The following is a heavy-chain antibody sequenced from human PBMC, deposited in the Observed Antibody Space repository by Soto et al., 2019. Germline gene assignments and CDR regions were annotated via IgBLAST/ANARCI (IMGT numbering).Heavy chain of an antibody. V-gene: IGHV1-2*04. Sequence: ASVKVSCKASGYTFTGYYMHWVRQAPGQGLEWMGWINPSSGGTNYAQKFQGWVTMTRDTSISTAYMELSRLRSDDTAVYYCARDRRSSSSFFYDYWGQGTLVTVSS. CDR1: GYTFTGYY. J-gene: IGHJ4*02. D-gene: IGHD6-6*01. CDR3: ARDRRSSSSFFYDY. CDR2: INPSSGGT.